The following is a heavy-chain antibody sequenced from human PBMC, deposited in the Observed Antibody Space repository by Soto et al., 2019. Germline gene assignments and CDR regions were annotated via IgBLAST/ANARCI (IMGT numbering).Heavy chain of an antibody. V-gene: IGHV3-48*01. CDR1: GFTFSSYS. CDR2: ISSSSSTI. D-gene: IGHD3-3*01. CDR3: ARSQDFWSGIDAFDI. J-gene: IGHJ3*02. Sequence: GSLRLSCAASGFTFSSYSMNWVRQAPGKGLEWVSYISSSSSTIYYADSVKGRFTISRDNAKNSLYLQMNSLRAEDTAVYYCARSQDFWSGIDAFDIWGQGTMVTVSS.